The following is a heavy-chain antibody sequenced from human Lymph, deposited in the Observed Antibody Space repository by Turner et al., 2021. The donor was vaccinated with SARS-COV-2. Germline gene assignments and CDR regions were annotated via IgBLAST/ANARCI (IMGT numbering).Heavy chain of an antibody. CDR2: ISSSSNYI. J-gene: IGHJ4*02. Sequence: EVQLVESGGGLVKPGVSLRLSCAASGFTFSSYSMNWVRQAPGKGLEWVSSISSSSNYIYYADSVKGRFTISRDNAKNSLYLQMNSLRAEDTAVYYCARRSWQDYWGQGTLVTVSS. D-gene: IGHD6-13*01. CDR3: ARRSWQDY. CDR1: GFTFSSYS. V-gene: IGHV3-21*01.